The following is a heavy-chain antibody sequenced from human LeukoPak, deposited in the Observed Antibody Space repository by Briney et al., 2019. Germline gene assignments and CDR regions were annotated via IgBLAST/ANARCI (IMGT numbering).Heavy chain of an antibody. CDR2: ASYYVGKQ. CDR3: AKAGIGADGAGFLCEY. V-gene: IGHV3-23*01. Sequence: GGSLRLSCAASGFTFSSYAMSWVRQAPGKGLEWVSTASYYVGKQYHADSVRGRFTVSRDNSRSTVSLQMSSLRVEDTSIYYCAKAGIGADGAGFLCEYWGQGTLVTVSS. J-gene: IGHJ4*02. D-gene: IGHD1-1*01. CDR1: GFTFSSYA.